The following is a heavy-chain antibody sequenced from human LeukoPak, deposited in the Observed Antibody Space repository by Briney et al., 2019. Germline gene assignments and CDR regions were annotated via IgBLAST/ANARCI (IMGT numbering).Heavy chain of an antibody. J-gene: IGHJ3*02. CDR2: IRYDGSNK. CDR3: AKSSGSSGWNDAFDI. Sequence: GGSLRLSCAASGFTFSSYGMHWVRQAPGKGLEWVAFIRYDGSNKYYADSVKGRFTISRDNAKNSLYLQMNSLRAEDTALYYCAKSSGSSGWNDAFDIWGQGTMVTVSS. V-gene: IGHV3-30*02. D-gene: IGHD6-19*01. CDR1: GFTFSSYG.